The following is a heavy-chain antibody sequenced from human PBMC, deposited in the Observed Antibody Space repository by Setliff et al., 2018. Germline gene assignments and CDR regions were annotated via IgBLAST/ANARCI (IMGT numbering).Heavy chain of an antibody. CDR1: GATFSSHG. CDR3: VGEGVDRRSSTDYRYYMDV. Sequence: ASVKVSCKASGATFSSHGISWVRQAPGQGLEWMGGTIPMFGTTECAQKFQGRLTIITDESTNTAFMQLSSLRSDDTAVYYCVGEGVDRRSSTDYRYYMDVWGKGTTVTVSS. CDR2: TIPMFGTT. V-gene: IGHV1-69*05. D-gene: IGHD6-6*01. J-gene: IGHJ6*03.